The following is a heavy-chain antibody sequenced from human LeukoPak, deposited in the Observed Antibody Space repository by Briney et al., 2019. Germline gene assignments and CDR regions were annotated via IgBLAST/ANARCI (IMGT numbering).Heavy chain of an antibody. CDR3: VHRTAAGLKNWFDP. V-gene: IGHV2-5*02. J-gene: IGHJ5*02. D-gene: IGHD6-13*01. Sequence: SGPTLVNPTQTLTLTCTFSGFSLSTSGVDVGWVRQPPGKALEWLALIYWDDDKRYSPSLKSRLTNTKDTSKNQVVLTMTNMDPVDTATYYCVHRTAAGLKNWFDPWGQGTLVTVSS. CDR2: IYWDDDK. CDR1: GFSLSTSGVD.